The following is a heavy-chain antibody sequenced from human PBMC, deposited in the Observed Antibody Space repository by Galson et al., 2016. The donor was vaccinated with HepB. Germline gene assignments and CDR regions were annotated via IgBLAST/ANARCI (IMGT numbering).Heavy chain of an antibody. CDR2: TYTRGRT. V-gene: IGHV4-4*07. Sequence: ETLSLTCTVSGDSISSHYWSWIRQPAGKGLEWIGRTYTRGRTHYNLSLKSRVTMSVDTSTNQFSLKLTSVTAADPAVYYCAREGCSGGSCYSGYNWFDPWGQGTLVTVSS. CDR1: GDSISSHY. J-gene: IGHJ5*02. CDR3: AREGCSGGSCYSGYNWFDP. D-gene: IGHD2-15*01.